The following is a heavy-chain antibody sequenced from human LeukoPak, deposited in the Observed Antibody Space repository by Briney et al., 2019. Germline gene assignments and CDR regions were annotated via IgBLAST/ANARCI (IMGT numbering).Heavy chain of an antibody. CDR1: GYTFTSYG. D-gene: IGHD6-13*01. CDR2: ITPIFGTA. CDR3: AKIWLAAAGTG. Sequence: SVKVSCKASGYTFTSYGFSWVRQAPGQGLEWMGGITPIFGTANYAQKFQGRVTITADESTSTAYMELSSLRAEDTAVYYCAKIWLAAAGTGWGQGTLVTVSS. J-gene: IGHJ4*02. V-gene: IGHV1-69*13.